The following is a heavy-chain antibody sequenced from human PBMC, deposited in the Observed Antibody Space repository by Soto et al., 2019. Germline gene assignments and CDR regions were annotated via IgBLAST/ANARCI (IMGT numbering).Heavy chain of an antibody. CDR2: ISTYNGDT. J-gene: IGHJ6*02. CDR1: GYSFTTYG. V-gene: IGHV1-18*01. Sequence: QVQLVQSGAEVKKPGASVKVSCKASGYSFTTYGIAWVRQAPGQGLEWMGWISTYNGDTDVAQNLQGRVIMTTDTSTTTDYMELRSLRSDDTAVYYCAREGSRPYYYYGMDVWGQGTTVSVSS. D-gene: IGHD2-15*01. CDR3: AREGSRPYYYYGMDV.